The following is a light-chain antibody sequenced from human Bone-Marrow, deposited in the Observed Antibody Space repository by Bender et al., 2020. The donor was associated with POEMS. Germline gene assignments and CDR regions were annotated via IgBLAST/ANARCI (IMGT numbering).Light chain of an antibody. Sequence: SSELTQPPSVSVSPGQTARITCSGDALPNQYAYWYQQKAGQAPVLVIYKDIERPSGIPERFSGSSSGTTVTLTITGVQAEDEADYYCQTWDTNTAVFGGGTKLTVL. V-gene: IGLV3-25*03. CDR2: KDI. J-gene: IGLJ2*01. CDR1: ALPNQY. CDR3: QTWDTNTAV.